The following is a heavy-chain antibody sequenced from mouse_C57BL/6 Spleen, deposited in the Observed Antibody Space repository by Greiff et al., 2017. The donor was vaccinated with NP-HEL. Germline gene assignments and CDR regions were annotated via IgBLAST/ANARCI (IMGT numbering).Heavy chain of an antibody. D-gene: IGHD1-1*01. CDR1: GYAFTNYL. CDR2: INPGSGGT. V-gene: IGHV1-54*01. J-gene: IGHJ4*01. Sequence: QVQLQQSGAELVRPGTSVKVSCKASGYAFTNYLIEWVKQRPGQGLEWIGVINPGSGGTNYNEKFKGKATLTADKSSSTAYMQLSSLTSEDSAVYFCARKYGSSPYAMDYWGQGTSVTVSS. CDR3: ARKYGSSPYAMDY.